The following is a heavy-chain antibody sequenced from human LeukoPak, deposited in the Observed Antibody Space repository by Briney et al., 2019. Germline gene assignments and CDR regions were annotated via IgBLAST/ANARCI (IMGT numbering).Heavy chain of an antibody. CDR3: ARDPSAVAVDY. CDR1: GYTFTGYY. J-gene: IGHJ4*02. Sequence: WASVKVSCKASGYTFTGYYVHWVRQAPGQGLEWMGWINPNSGGTNYAQKFQDRVTITRNTSISTAYMELSRLRSDDTAVYYCARDPSAVAVDYWGQGTLVTVSS. D-gene: IGHD6-19*01. CDR2: INPNSGGT. V-gene: IGHV1-2*02.